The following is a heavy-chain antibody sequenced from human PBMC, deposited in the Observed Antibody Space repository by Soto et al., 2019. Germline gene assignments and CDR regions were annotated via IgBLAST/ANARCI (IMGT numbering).Heavy chain of an antibody. Sequence: AASVKVSCKASGYTFTSYAMHWVRQAPGQRLEWMGWINAGNGNTKYSQKFQGRVTITRDTSASTAYMELSSLRSEDTAVYYCARDLEVDWPPYYFDYWGQGTLVTVS. CDR3: ARDLEVDWPPYYFDY. CDR1: GYTFTSYA. D-gene: IGHD3-9*01. J-gene: IGHJ4*02. V-gene: IGHV1-3*01. CDR2: INAGNGNT.